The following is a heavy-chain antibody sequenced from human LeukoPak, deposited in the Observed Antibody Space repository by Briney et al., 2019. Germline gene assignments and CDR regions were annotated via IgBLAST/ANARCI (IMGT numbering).Heavy chain of an antibody. V-gene: IGHV4-59*01. CDR1: GGSINNYF. J-gene: IGHJ5*02. D-gene: IGHD3-10*01. Sequence: KPSETLSLTCTVSGGSINNYFWSWIRQPPGKGLERNGFIYYSGSTNYNSSLKSRVTISLDTSKNQFSLKLSSVTAADTAVYFCARGYYGSGSYPRFDPWGQGTLVTVSS. CDR2: IYYSGST. CDR3: ARGYYGSGSYPRFDP.